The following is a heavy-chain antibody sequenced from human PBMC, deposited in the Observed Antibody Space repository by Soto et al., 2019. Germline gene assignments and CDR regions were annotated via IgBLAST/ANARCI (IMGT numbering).Heavy chain of an antibody. V-gene: IGHV1-8*01. Sequence: ASVKVSCKASGYTFTSYDINWVRQATGQGLEWMGWMNPNSGNTGYAQKFQGRVTMTRNTSISTAYMELSSLRSEDTAVYYCASVYCRGDCYSSIYYYYGMDVWGQGTTVTVSS. CDR1: GYTFTSYD. D-gene: IGHD2-21*02. CDR3: ASVYCRGDCYSSIYYYYGMDV. CDR2: MNPNSGNT. J-gene: IGHJ6*02.